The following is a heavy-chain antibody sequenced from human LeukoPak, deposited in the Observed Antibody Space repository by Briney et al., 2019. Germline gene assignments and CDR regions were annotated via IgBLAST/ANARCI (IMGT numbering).Heavy chain of an antibody. V-gene: IGHV4-34*01. CDR1: GGSFSGYY. CDR3: ARDQTLGGYGELDY. J-gene: IGHJ4*02. CDR2: INHSGST. Sequence: SETLSLTCAVYGGSFSGYYWSWIRQPPGKGLEWIGEINHSGSTNYNPSLKSRVTISVDTSKNQFSLKLSSVTAAGTAVYYCARDQTLGGYGELDYWGQGTLVTVSS. D-gene: IGHD5-12*01.